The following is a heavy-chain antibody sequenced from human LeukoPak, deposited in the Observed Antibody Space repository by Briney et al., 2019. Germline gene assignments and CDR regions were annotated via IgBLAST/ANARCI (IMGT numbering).Heavy chain of an antibody. J-gene: IGHJ4*02. CDR3: ARASGGYGDPFGY. V-gene: IGHV4-59*11. Sequence: SETLSLTCSVSGGSISSHYWSWIRQPPGKGLEWVGYFYYSGSTNYNPSLKSRVTISIDTSKNQFSLKLRSVTAADTAVYYCARASGGYGDPFGYWGQGTLVTVSS. CDR1: GGSISSHY. CDR2: FYYSGST. D-gene: IGHD4-17*01.